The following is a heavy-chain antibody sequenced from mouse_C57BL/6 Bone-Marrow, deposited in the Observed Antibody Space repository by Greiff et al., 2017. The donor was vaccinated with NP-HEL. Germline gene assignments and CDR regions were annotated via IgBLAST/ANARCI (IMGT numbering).Heavy chain of an antibody. CDR3: AGGYGPYYFDY. D-gene: IGHD1-1*01. V-gene: IGHV3-6*01. CDR2: ISYDGSN. J-gene: IGHJ2*01. CDR1: GYSITSGYY. Sequence: ESGPGLVKPSQSLSLTCSVTGYSITSGYYWNWIRQFPGNKLEWMGYISYDGSNNYNPSLKNRISITRDTSKNQFFLKLNSVTTEDTATYYCAGGYGPYYFDYWGQGTTLTVSS.